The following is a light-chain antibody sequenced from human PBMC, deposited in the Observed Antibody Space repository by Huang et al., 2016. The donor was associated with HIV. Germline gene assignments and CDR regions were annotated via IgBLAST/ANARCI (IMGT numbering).Light chain of an antibody. Sequence: EIVLTQSPGTLSLSPGERATLSCRASQSVSSSYLAWYQQKPGQAPRLLIYGASSRATGIPDRFSGSESGTDFTLTISRLEPEDVAVYYCQQYGYSSWTFGQGTKVEIK. CDR3: QQYGYSSWT. CDR2: GAS. CDR1: QSVSSSY. J-gene: IGKJ1*01. V-gene: IGKV3-20*01.